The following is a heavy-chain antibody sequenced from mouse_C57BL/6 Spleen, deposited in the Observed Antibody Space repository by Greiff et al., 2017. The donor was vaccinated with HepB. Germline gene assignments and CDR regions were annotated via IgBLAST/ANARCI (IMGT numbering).Heavy chain of an antibody. CDR1: GYAFSSSW. D-gene: IGHD2-5*01. CDR3: ASYYSNLGAMDY. J-gene: IGHJ4*01. Sequence: QVQLQQSGPELVKPGASVKISCKASGYAFSSSWMNWVKQRPGKGLEWIGRIYPGDGDTNYNGKFKGKATLTADKSSSTAYMQLSSLTSEDSAVYFGASYYSNLGAMDYWGQGTSVTVSS. CDR2: IYPGDGDT. V-gene: IGHV1-82*01.